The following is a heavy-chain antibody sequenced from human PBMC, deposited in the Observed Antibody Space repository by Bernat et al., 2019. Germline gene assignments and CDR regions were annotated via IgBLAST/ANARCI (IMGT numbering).Heavy chain of an antibody. V-gene: IGHV3-7*03. CDR3: ASQGYNGTAYRPLHY. D-gene: IGHD2/OR15-2a*01. CDR1: EFTFNSCW. CDR2: IKQDGSQN. Sequence: EVQLVESGGGLVQPGGSLRLSCAASEFTFNSCWMSWVRQAPGKGLEWVANIKQDGSQNYYVESVRGRFTISRDNARKLLYLQMNSLRTEDTAMYYCASQGYNGTAYRPLHYWGQGTLVTVSS. J-gene: IGHJ4*02.